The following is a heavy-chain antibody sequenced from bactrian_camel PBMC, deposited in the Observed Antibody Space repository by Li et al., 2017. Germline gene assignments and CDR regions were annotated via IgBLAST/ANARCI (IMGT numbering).Heavy chain of an antibody. CDR2: IYTGGSSA. D-gene: IGHD2*01. V-gene: IGHV3S54*01. Sequence: HVQLVESGGGSVQVGGSRRLSCAASTYIVNSKCLGWFRQVPGKEREAVARIYTGGSSAEYADSVKGRFTIFIDHVMGTLDLQMNSLEPEDTGMYFCSALRLDGPGSCWDRLRTVENTYSGQGTQVTVS. CDR3: SALRLDGPGSCWDRLRTVENTY. CDR1: TYIVNSKC. J-gene: IGHJ4*01.